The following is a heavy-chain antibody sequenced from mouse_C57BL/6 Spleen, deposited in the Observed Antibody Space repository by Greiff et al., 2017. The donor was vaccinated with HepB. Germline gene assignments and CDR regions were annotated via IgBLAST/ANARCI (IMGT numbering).Heavy chain of an antibody. CDR1: GYTFTSYG. J-gene: IGHJ2*01. V-gene: IGHV1-81*01. D-gene: IGHD1-1*01. CDR3: ARWANYYGSSYYFDY. Sequence: QVQLQQSGAELARPGASVNLSCKASGYTFTSYGISWVKQRTGQGLEWIGEIYPRSGNTYYNEKFKGKATLTADKSSSTAYMELRSLTSEDSAVYFCARWANYYGSSYYFDYWGQGTTLTVSS. CDR2: IYPRSGNT.